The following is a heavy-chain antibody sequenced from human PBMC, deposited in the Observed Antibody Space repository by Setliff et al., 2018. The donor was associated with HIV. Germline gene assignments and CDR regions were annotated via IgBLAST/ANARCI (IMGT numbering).Heavy chain of an antibody. CDR2: IHHTGGT. V-gene: IGHV4-39*01. D-gene: IGHD1-26*01. J-gene: IGHJ4*02. CDR1: GGSIRSDNYY. CDR3: ALLEVPLIVGTPPPI. Sequence: SETLSLTCRVSGGSIRSDNYYWAWIRQPPGKRLEWIASIHHTGGTYYNPSLKSRVTISVDTSKNQFSLKMIAVTAADAAVYYCALLEVPLIVGTPPPIWGQGTLVTVSS.